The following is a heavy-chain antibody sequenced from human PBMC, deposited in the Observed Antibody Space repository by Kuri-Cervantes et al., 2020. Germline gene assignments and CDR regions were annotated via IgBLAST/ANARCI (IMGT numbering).Heavy chain of an antibody. CDR2: IRYDGSNK. CDR1: GFTFSSYG. Sequence: GESLKISCAASGFTFSSYGMHWVRQAPGKGLEWVAFIRYDGSNKYYADSVKGRFTISRDNSKNTLYLQMNSLRAEDTAVYYCAKGPSTSSPRYFDYWGQGTLVTVSS. J-gene: IGHJ4*02. CDR3: AKGPSTSSPRYFDY. V-gene: IGHV3-30*02.